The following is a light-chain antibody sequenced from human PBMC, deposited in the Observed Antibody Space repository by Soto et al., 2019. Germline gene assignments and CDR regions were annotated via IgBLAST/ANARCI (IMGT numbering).Light chain of an antibody. J-gene: IGLJ1*01. CDR1: SSDVGGYNY. Sequence: QSALTQPASVSGSPGQSITISCTGTSSDVGGYNYVSWYQQHPGKAPKIMIHDVSNRPSGVSNRFSGSKSGNTASLTISGLQAEDEADYYCSSYTSSSTGVFGTGTKLTVL. CDR2: DVS. V-gene: IGLV2-14*01. CDR3: SSYTSSSTGV.